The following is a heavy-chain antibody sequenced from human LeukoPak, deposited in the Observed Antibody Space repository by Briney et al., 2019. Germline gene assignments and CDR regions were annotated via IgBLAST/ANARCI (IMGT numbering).Heavy chain of an antibody. V-gene: IGHV3-30*02. D-gene: IGHD1-26*01. CDR3: ARGEQPGGDY. J-gene: IGHJ4*02. CDR1: GFTFSSYG. Sequence: GGSLRLSCAASGFTFSSYGMHWVRQAPGKGLEWVSFIRYDESNKYYADSVRGRFTISRDNSKNTLYLQMNSLRAEDTAVYYCARGEQPGGDYWGQGTLVTVSS. CDR2: IRYDESNK.